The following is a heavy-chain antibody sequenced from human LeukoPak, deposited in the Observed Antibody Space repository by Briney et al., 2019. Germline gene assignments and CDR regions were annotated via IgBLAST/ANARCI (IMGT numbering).Heavy chain of an antibody. Sequence: GGSLRLSYAASGFTFSSYAMSWVRQAPGKGLEWVSAISGSGGGTYYADSVKGRFTISRDNSKNTLYLQMNSLRAEDTAVYYCATAPPYYYDSSGYHEGGYYFDYWGQGTLVTVST. CDR2: ISGSGGGT. D-gene: IGHD3-22*01. CDR3: ATAPPYYYDSSGYHEGGYYFDY. J-gene: IGHJ4*02. CDR1: GFTFSSYA. V-gene: IGHV3-23*01.